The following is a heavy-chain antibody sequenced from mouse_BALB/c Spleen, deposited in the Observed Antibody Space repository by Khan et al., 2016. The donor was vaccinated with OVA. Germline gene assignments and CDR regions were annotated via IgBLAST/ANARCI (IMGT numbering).Heavy chain of an antibody. J-gene: IGHJ2*01. Sequence: QVQLKQSGTELARPGASVKLSCKASGYTFTSYWMQWVKQRPGQGLEWIGAIYPGDGNTRYTQKFKGKATLTAEKSSSTAYMQLSSLASEDSAVYFCVRGGITTGYFDYWGQGTTLTVSS. D-gene: IGHD1-1*01. CDR3: VRGGITTGYFDY. CDR2: IYPGDGNT. V-gene: IGHV1-87*01. CDR1: GYTFTSYW.